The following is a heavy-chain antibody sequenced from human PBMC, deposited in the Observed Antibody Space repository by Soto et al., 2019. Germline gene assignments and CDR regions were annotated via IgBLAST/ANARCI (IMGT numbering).Heavy chain of an antibody. D-gene: IGHD4-17*01. J-gene: IGHJ3*02. V-gene: IGHV3-30*03. CDR3: AILNGGRGAFDI. Sequence: PVGPLRLSCAASGFTFNIYAMTWVRQAPSKGLEWVAIISYDGSNKFYAESVKGRFIISRDNSKNTLYLQMNSLRADDTAVYFCAILNGGRGAFDIWGPGTMVTVSS. CDR2: ISYDGSNK. CDR1: GFTFNIYA.